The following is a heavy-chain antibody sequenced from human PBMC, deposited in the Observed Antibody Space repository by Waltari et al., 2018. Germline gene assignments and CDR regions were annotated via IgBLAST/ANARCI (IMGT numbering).Heavy chain of an antibody. CDR1: GYSFTNYA. CDR3: AREVVPPARVVVNWFDP. J-gene: IGHJ5*02. D-gene: IGHD2-2*01. V-gene: IGHV7-4-1*02. Sequence: QVQLVQSGSELKKPGASGKVSCKASGYSFTNYAINWIRQAPGQGLELMGWINTNTRNPVYVQGFTGRFVFSLDTSVNTAYLQINSLKAEDTAVYFCAREVVPPARVVVNWFDPWGQGTLVTVSS. CDR2: INTNTRNP.